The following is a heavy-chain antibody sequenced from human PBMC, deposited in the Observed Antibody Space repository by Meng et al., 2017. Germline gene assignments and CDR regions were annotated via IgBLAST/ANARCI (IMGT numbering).Heavy chain of an antibody. V-gene: IGHV4-34*01. CDR1: GGSFSGYY. Sequence: SETLSLTCAVYGGSFSGYYWSWIRQPPGKGLEWIGEINHSGSTNYNPSLKSRVTISVDTSKNQFSLKLSPVTAADTAVYYCASFSVGERQFDYWGQGTLVTVSS. J-gene: IGHJ4*02. D-gene: IGHD1-1*01. CDR3: ASFSVGERQFDY. CDR2: INHSGST.